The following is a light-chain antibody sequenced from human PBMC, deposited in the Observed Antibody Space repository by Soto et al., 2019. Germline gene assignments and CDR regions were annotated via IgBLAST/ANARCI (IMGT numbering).Light chain of an antibody. V-gene: IGKV1-39*01. Sequence: DVRMTQSPSSLSASVGDSVTITCRASQSISTYLNWYQQKPGRAPKVVIYAASNLQSGVPSRFSGSGSGIDFTLTIRGLQPGDSATYFCQQSFGITWTFGQGTKVEIK. CDR3: QQSFGITWT. CDR1: QSISTY. J-gene: IGKJ1*01. CDR2: AAS.